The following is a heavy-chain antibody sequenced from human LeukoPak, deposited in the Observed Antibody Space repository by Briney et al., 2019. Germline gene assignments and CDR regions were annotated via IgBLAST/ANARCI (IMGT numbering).Heavy chain of an antibody. J-gene: IGHJ4*02. CDR3: ARGDDSGYYDYFDY. V-gene: IGHV3-30*14. D-gene: IGHD3-22*01. CDR2: ISSDGTIT. CDR1: GFTFSNYE. Sequence: AGGSLRLSCVASGFTFSNYELHWVRQAPDKGLEWVAVISSDGTITIYTDSVKGRFTISRDFSKNTVFLHMNSLRAEDTAMYYCARGDDSGYYDYFDYWGQGALVTVSS.